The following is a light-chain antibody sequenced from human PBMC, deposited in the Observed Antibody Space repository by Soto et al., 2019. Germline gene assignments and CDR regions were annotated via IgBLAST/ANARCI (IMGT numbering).Light chain of an antibody. CDR3: QQSYSTPYT. CDR2: WAS. CDR1: QSLLHSSNNQHF. V-gene: IGKV4-1*01. Sequence: DIVMTQSPDSLAVSLGERATINCKSSQSLLHSSNNQHFLAWYQQKPGQPPMLLIYWASTRESGVPDRFSGSGSGTDFTLTISSLQAEDVAVYYCQQSYSTPYTFGQGTKVEI. J-gene: IGKJ2*01.